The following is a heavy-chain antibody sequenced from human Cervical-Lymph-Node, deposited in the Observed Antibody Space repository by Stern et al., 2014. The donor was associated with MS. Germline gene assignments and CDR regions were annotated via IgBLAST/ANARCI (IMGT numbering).Heavy chain of an antibody. Sequence: QVQLVQSGPGLVKPSETLSLTCTVSGGSINSRSYYWAWIRQPPGKGLEWIGNIYYTASTYYNPPPRSRVPVPMAPSKTQFSLKGSSVTAADTAVYYCARYPRKSGYLYFFDYWGQGTLVTVSS. D-gene: IGHD3-3*01. CDR1: GGSINSRSYY. CDR2: IYYTAST. CDR3: ARYPRKSGYLYFFDY. V-gene: IGHV4-39*01. J-gene: IGHJ4*02.